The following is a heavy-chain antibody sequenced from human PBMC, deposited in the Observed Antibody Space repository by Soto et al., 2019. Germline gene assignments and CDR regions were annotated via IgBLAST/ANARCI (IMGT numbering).Heavy chain of an antibody. V-gene: IGHV6-1*01. D-gene: IGHD6-19*01. J-gene: IGHJ6*02. CDR1: GDSVSSNSAA. CDR2: TYYRSKWYN. Sequence: PSQTLSLTCAISGDSVSSNSAAWNWIRQSPSRGLEWLGRTYYRSKWYNDYAVSVKSRITINPDTSKNQFSLQLNSVTPEDTAVXXCARGELAVAGTTGGMDVWGQGTTVTVSS. CDR3: ARGELAVAGTTGGMDV.